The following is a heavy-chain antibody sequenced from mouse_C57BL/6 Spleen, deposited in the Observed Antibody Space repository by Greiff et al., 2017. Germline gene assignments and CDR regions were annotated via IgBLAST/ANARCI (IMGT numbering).Heavy chain of an antibody. V-gene: IGHV1-7*01. Sequence: VKLQESGAELAKPGASVKLSCKASGYTFTSYWMHWVKQRPGQGLEWIGYINPSSVYHKYNQKFKDKATLTADKSSRTAYMQLRSLTYEDSAVYYCARSYYSNLREAMDYWGQGTSVTVSS. D-gene: IGHD2-5*01. CDR1: GYTFTSYW. J-gene: IGHJ4*01. CDR2: INPSSVYH. CDR3: ARSYYSNLREAMDY.